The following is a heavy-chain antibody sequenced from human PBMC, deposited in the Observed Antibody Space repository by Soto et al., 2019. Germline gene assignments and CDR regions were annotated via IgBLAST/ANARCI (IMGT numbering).Heavy chain of an antibody. CDR2: ISYDGSNK. D-gene: IGHD4-17*01. V-gene: IGHV3-30-3*01. Sequence: PGGSLRLSCAASGFTFSSYAMHWVRQAPGKGLEWVAVISYDGSNKYYADSVKGRFTISRDNSKNTLYLQMNSLRAEDTAVYYCARTTYSTTVTTAHFDPSGQVTLVTVSS. J-gene: IGHJ5*02. CDR3: ARTTYSTTVTTAHFDP. CDR1: GFTFSSYA.